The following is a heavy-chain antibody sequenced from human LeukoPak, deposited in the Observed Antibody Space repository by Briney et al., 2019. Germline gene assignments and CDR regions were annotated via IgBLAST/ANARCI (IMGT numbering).Heavy chain of an antibody. CDR3: ARFAHDAFDI. CDR2: IYYSGST. D-gene: IGHD2-21*01. Sequence: SETLPLTCTVSGGSISSYYWSWIRQPPGKGLEWIGYIYYSGSTNYNPSLKSRVTISVDTSKNQFSLKLSSVTAADTAVYYCARFAHDAFDIWGQGTMVTVSS. CDR1: GGSISSYY. J-gene: IGHJ3*02. V-gene: IGHV4-59*08.